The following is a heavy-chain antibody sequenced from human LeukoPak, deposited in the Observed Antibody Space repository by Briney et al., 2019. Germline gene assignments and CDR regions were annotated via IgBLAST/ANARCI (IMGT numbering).Heavy chain of an antibody. V-gene: IGHV3-23*01. Sequence: AGGSLRLSCAASGFTFNDYAMSWVRQAPGKGLEWVSAISSGGGVTYYADSVKGRFTVSRDNSNKKVFLQMNSLRADDTAVYYCAREESVGDTCLDYWGQGTLVTVSS. D-gene: IGHD1-26*01. CDR2: ISSGGGVT. CDR1: GFTFNDYA. J-gene: IGHJ4*02. CDR3: AREESVGDTCLDY.